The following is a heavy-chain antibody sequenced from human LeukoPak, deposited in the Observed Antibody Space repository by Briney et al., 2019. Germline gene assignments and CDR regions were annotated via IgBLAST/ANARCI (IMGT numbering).Heavy chain of an antibody. CDR3: ARVRIAAAGTVGASTFDP. Sequence: SETLSLTCTVSGGSISSSSYYWGWIRQPPGKGLEWIGSIYHSGSTYYNPSLKSRVTISVDTSKNQFSLKLSSVTAADTAVYYCARVRIAAAGTVGASTFDPWGQGTLVTVSS. D-gene: IGHD6-13*01. CDR1: GGSISSSSYY. J-gene: IGHJ5*02. CDR2: IYHSGST. V-gene: IGHV4-39*07.